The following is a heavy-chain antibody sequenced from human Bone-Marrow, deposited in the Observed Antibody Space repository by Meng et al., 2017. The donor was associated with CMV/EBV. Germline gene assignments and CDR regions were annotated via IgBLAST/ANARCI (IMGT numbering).Heavy chain of an antibody. J-gene: IGHJ5*02. CDR3: ARPVTRRPWFDP. D-gene: IGHD2-21*02. CDR2: IFYSGSI. CDR1: GDSFGTHY. Sequence: GSLRLSCTVSGDSFGTHYWSWIRQPPGKGLEWLGYIFYSGSINYNPALKSRVSISIDTSKNQFSLKLRSVTAADTAFYYCARPVTRRPWFDPWGQGTLVTVSS. V-gene: IGHV4-59*11.